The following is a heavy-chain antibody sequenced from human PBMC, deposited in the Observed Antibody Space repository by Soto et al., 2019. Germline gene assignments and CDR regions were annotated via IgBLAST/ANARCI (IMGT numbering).Heavy chain of an antibody. D-gene: IGHD3-22*01. CDR1: GFTFSSYA. J-gene: IGHJ4*02. CDR3: AKAVNYYDSSGYYYNPEPTDY. Sequence: GGSLRLSCAASGFTFSSYAMSWVRQAPGKGLEWVSAISGSGGSTYYADSVKGRFTISRDNSKNTLYLQMNSLRAEDTAVYYFAKAVNYYDSSGYYYNPEPTDYWGQGTLVTVSS. V-gene: IGHV3-23*01. CDR2: ISGSGGST.